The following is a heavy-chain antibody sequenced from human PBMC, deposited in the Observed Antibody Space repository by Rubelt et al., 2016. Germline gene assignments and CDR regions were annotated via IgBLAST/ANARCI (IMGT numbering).Heavy chain of an antibody. V-gene: IGHV3-30*18. Sequence: AASGFTFSSYWMHWVRQAPGKGLEWVAVISYDGSNKYYADSVKGRFTISRDNSKNTLYLQMNSLRAEDTAVYYCAKGGDGYNPGYYYYYGMDVWGQGTTVTVSS. J-gene: IGHJ6*02. D-gene: IGHD5-24*01. CDR3: AKGGDGYNPGYYYYYGMDV. CDR1: GFTFSSYW. CDR2: ISYDGSNK.